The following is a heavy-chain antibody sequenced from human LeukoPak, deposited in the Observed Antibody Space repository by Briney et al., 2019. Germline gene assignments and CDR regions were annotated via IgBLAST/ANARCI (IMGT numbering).Heavy chain of an antibody. CDR2: IYTSGNA. J-gene: IGHJ5*02. V-gene: IGHV4-4*08. Sequence: SETLSPTCTVSGGSISSNYWSWIRQPPGKGLEWMGYIYTSGNANYNPSLKSRVTISVDTSKNQFSLKLSSVTAADTAVYYCARDPRQSYDFWSGYYTSWFDPWGQGTLVTVSS. D-gene: IGHD3-3*01. CDR1: GGSISSNY. CDR3: ARDPRQSYDFWSGYYTSWFDP.